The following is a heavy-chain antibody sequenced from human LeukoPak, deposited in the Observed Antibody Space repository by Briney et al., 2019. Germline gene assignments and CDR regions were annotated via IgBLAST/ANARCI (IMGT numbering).Heavy chain of an antibody. D-gene: IGHD3-10*01. V-gene: IGHV4-39*07. CDR2: IYYSGST. J-gene: IGHJ5*02. CDR3: ARDRVVEVSGTYSNPGYVPNWFGP. Sequence: SETLSLTCTLSGGYISSRGDFWGWFRQSPGKGLEWIGSIYYSGSTYLNPSLKSRATILADTSKNQFSLKLKSVTAADTAVYYCARDRVVEVSGTYSNPGYVPNWFGPWGQGILVTVSS. CDR1: GGYISSRGDF.